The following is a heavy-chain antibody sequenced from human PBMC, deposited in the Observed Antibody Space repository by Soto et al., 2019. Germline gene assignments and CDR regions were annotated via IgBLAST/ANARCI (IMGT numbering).Heavy chain of an antibody. Sequence: QVQLVESGGGLVKPGGSLRLSCAASGFTFSDYYMTWIRQAPGKGLEWLSYISGRSSYTRYADSVKGRFTVSRDNANNSLYLQMNSLRAEDTAVYYCARRREQWLGPTQYNWFDAWGQGTLVTVSS. D-gene: IGHD6-19*01. V-gene: IGHV3-11*06. CDR1: GFTFSDYY. CDR2: ISGRSSYT. CDR3: ARRREQWLGPTQYNWFDA. J-gene: IGHJ5*02.